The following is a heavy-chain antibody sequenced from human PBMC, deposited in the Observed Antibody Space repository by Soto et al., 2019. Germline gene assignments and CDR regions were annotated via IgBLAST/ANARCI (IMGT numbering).Heavy chain of an antibody. CDR3: ARDDWYDILTGYYNRYYYYGMDV. CDR2: ISYDGSNK. V-gene: IGHV3-30-3*01. Sequence: PGGSLRLSCAASGFTFSSYAMHWVRQAPGKELEWVAVISYDGSNKYYADSVKGRFTISRDNSKNTLYLQMNSLRAEDTAVYYCARDDWYDILTGYYNRYYYYGMDVWGQGTTVTVSS. J-gene: IGHJ6*02. D-gene: IGHD3-9*01. CDR1: GFTFSSYA.